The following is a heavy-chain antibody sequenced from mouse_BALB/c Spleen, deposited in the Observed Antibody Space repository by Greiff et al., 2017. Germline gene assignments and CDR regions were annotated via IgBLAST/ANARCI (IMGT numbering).Heavy chain of an antibody. D-gene: IGHD1-1*01. Sequence: VKLQESGPGLVAPSQSLSITCTVSGFSLTSYDISWIRQPPGKGLEWLGVIWTGGGTNYNSAFMSRLSISKDNSKSQVFLKMNSLQTDDTAIYYCVRVRTGRNYFDYWGQGTTLTVSS. CDR3: VRVRTGRNYFDY. V-gene: IGHV2-9-2*01. CDR1: GFSLTSYD. J-gene: IGHJ2*01. CDR2: IWTGGGT.